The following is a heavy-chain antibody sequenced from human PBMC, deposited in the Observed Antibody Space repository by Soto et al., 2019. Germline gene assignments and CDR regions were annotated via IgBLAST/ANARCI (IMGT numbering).Heavy chain of an antibody. CDR3: ANDYGDYEVAFDV. J-gene: IGHJ3*01. D-gene: IGHD4-17*01. CDR2: ISYDGSNK. Sequence: GGSLRLSCAASGFTFSSYGMHWVRQAPGKGLEWVAVISYDGSNKYYADSVKGRFTISRDNSKNTLYLQMNSLRAEDTAVYYCANDYGDYEVAFDVWGQGTMVTVSS. V-gene: IGHV3-30*18. CDR1: GFTFSSYG.